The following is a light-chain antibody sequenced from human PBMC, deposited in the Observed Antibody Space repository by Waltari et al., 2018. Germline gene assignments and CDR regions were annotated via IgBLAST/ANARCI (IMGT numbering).Light chain of an antibody. V-gene: IGLV1-44*01. J-gene: IGLJ3*02. CDR2: TDT. CDR3: AAWDDSLNAWV. Sequence: QSVLTQPPSTSETPGQRVTISCSGSSSTIGTSGVHWYQQVPGTATKLLIRTDTQRPSGVPARFSGSKSGTSASLAISGLQSEDEANYFCAAWDDSLNAWVFGGGTKLTVL. CDR1: SSTIGTSG.